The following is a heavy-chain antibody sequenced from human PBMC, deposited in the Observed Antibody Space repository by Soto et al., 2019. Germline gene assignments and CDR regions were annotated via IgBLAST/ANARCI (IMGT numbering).Heavy chain of an antibody. V-gene: IGHV3-30*18. J-gene: IGHJ4*02. CDR3: AKDTNSGWSFED. CDR2: ISYDGRNK. CDR1: GFTFTTYG. D-gene: IGHD6-19*01. Sequence: QVQLVESGGGVVQPGRSLRLSCTASGFTFTTYGMHWVRQAPGKGLEWVTVISYDGRNKYYADSVKGRFTISRDNSKNTFYLQMSSLRPEVTAVYYCAKDTNSGWSFEDWGQGTPVTVSP.